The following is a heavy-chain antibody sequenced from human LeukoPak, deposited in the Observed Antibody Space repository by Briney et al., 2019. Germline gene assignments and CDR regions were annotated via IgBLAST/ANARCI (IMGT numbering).Heavy chain of an antibody. V-gene: IGHV3-7*03. Sequence: PGGSLRLSCAASGITFSSLWMSWFRQAPGKGLEWVADIKHDGSEEHYVASVKGRFTISRDNAKLYLQMNSLRAEDTAVYYCAKDVREDIVVVPAARDAFDIWGQGTMVTVSS. CDR3: AKDVREDIVVVPAARDAFDI. D-gene: IGHD2-2*01. J-gene: IGHJ3*02. CDR2: IKHDGSEE. CDR1: GITFSSLW.